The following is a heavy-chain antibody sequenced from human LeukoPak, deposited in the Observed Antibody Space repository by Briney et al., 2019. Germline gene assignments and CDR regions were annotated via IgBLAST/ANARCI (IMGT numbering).Heavy chain of an antibody. CDR3: AREATADILTGYYTSPHFDY. J-gene: IGHJ4*02. CDR1: DGSFSGYY. D-gene: IGHD3-9*01. Sequence: PSETLSLTCAVYDGSFSGYYWNWIRQPPGKGLEWIGEIHQSGNTNYNPSLKSRVTMSVDTSKNQFSLKLSSVTAADTAVYYCAREATADILTGYYTSPHFDYWGQGTLVTVSS. CDR2: IHQSGNT. V-gene: IGHV4-34*01.